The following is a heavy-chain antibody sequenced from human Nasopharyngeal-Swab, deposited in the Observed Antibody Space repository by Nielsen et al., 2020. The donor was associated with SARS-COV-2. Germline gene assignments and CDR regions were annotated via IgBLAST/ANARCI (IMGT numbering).Heavy chain of an antibody. J-gene: IGHJ1*01. D-gene: IGHD3-10*01. V-gene: IGHV3-30-3*01. Sequence: GESLKISCAASGFTFSSYAMHWVRQAPGKGPEWVAVISYDGSNKYYADSVKGRFTISRDNSKNTLYLQMNSLRAEDTAVYYCARESGGGHFQHWGQGTLVTVSS. CDR1: GFTFSSYA. CDR3: ARESGGGHFQH. CDR2: ISYDGSNK.